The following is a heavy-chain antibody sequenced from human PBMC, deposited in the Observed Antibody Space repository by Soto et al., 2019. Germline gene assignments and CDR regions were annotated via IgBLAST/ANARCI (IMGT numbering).Heavy chain of an antibody. CDR1: GGSFSGYY. Sequence: SETLSLTCAVYGGSFSGYYWSWIRQPPGKGLEWIGEINHSGSTNYNPSLKSRVTISVDTSKNQFSLKLSSVTAADTAVYYCGRGLRIQLWQRYFDSWGQGTLVTVSS. CDR3: GRGLRIQLWQRYFDS. J-gene: IGHJ4*02. D-gene: IGHD5-18*01. V-gene: IGHV4-34*01. CDR2: INHSGST.